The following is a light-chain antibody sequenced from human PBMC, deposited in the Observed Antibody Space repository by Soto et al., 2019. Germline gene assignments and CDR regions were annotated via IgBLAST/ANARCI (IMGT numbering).Light chain of an antibody. CDR2: EVP. V-gene: IGLV2-23*02. J-gene: IGLJ1*01. Sequence: SALTQPASVSGSPGQSITISCTGTSSDVGSYNLVSWYQQHPGKAPKIMIYEVPKRPSGVSSRFSGSKSGNTASLTISGLQAEDEADYYCCSYAGSSTVFGTGTKVTVL. CDR1: SSDVGSYNL. CDR3: CSYAGSSTV.